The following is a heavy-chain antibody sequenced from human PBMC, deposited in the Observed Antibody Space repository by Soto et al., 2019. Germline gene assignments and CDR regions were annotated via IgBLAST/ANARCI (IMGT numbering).Heavy chain of an antibody. CDR2: ISSSSSYI. Sequence: GGSLRLSCAASGFTFSSYSMNWVRQAPGKGLEWVSSISSSSSYIYYADSVKGRFTISRDNAKNSLYLQMNSLRAEDTALYYCARDSGDGAFDIWGQGTMVTVSS. D-gene: IGHD7-27*01. CDR1: GFTFSSYS. CDR3: ARDSGDGAFDI. V-gene: IGHV3-21*01. J-gene: IGHJ3*02.